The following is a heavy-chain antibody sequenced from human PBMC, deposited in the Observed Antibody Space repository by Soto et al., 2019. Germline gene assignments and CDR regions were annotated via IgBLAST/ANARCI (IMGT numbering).Heavy chain of an antibody. CDR1: GFTFSTYW. CDR3: ARDASTNLDY. V-gene: IGHV3-7*01. D-gene: IGHD2-8*01. J-gene: IGHJ4*02. CDR2: IKQDGSEK. Sequence: GGSLRLSCAASGFTFSTYWMSWVRQAPGKGLEWVANIKQDGSEKYYVDSVKGRFTISRDNSKNTLYLQMNSLRAEDTAVYYCARDASTNLDYWGQGTLVTVSS.